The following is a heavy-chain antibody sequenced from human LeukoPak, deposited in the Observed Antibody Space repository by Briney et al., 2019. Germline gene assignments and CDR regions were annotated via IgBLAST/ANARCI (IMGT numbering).Heavy chain of an antibody. CDR3: AKGMSWFDP. Sequence: PGGSLRLSCAASGFTFNSYGMTWVRQAPGKGLEWVSSISGSGGSTYYADSVKGRFTISRDNSENTVYLQMNSLRAEDTAVYYCAKGMSWFDPWGQGTLVTVS. CDR2: ISGSGGST. V-gene: IGHV3-23*01. J-gene: IGHJ5*02. CDR1: GFTFNSYG.